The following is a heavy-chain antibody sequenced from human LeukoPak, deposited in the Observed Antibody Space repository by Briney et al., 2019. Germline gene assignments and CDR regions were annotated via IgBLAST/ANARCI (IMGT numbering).Heavy chain of an antibody. CDR1: GFTFSSYS. Sequence: PGGSQRLSCAASGFTFSSYSLNWVRQAPGKGLEWVSFISSSSITIYYADSLKGRFTISRDNAEKSLYLRMNSLRAEDTAVYYCARDRGGSYSAIDYWGQGTLVTVSS. CDR3: ARDRGGSYSAIDY. CDR2: ISSSSITI. J-gene: IGHJ4*02. D-gene: IGHD2-15*01. V-gene: IGHV3-48*04.